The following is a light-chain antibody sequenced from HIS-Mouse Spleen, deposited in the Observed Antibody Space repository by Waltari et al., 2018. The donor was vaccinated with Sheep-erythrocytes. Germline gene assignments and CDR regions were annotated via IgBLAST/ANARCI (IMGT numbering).Light chain of an antibody. CDR3: CSYAGSYNHV. CDR2: DFS. J-gene: IGLJ1*01. V-gene: IGLV2-11*02. CDR1: RSDDGGYNY. Sequence: QSALTQPRSVSGSPGQSVTISCTGTRSDDGGYNYVSWYQQHPLTAPKLMIYDFSKRPSGVPDRFSCSKSGNTASLTISGLQAEDEADYYCCSYAGSYNHVFATGTKVTVL.